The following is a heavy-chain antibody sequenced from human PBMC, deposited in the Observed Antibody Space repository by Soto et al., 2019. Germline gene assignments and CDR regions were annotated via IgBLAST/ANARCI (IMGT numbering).Heavy chain of an antibody. J-gene: IGHJ6*03. CDR2: IYSGGST. D-gene: IGHD2-2*01. CDR1: GFTVSSHY. CDR3: ASDLKPEGYYYYYMDV. Sequence: EVQLVESGGGLVQPGGSLRLSCAASGFTVSSHYMSWVRQAPGKGLEWVSVIYSGGSTYYADSVKGRFTISRDNSQNTLYLQMNSLRAEDTAVYYCASDLKPEGYYYYYMDVWGKGTTVTVSS. V-gene: IGHV3-66*01.